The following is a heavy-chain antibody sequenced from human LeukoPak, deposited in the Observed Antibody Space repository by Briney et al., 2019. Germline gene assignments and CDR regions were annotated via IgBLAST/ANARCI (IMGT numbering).Heavy chain of an antibody. CDR1: GFTFSTYW. Sequence: GGSLRLSCAASGFTFSTYWMHWVRHAPGKGLVWVSRINTAGSSTYYADSVKGRFTISRDNAKNTLYLQMNSLRAEDTAVYYCATESYCSGGSCYSGRAFDIWGQGTMVTVSS. CDR3: ATESYCSGGSCYSGRAFDI. D-gene: IGHD2-15*01. CDR2: INTAGSST. J-gene: IGHJ3*02. V-gene: IGHV3-74*01.